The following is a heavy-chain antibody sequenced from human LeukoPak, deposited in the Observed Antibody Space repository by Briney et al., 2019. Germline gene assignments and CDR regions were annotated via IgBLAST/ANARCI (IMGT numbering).Heavy chain of an antibody. Sequence: SETLSLTCTVSGGPISSYYWSWIRQPPGKGLEWIGYIYYSGSTNYNPSLKSRVTISVDTSKNQFSLKLSSVTAADTAVYYCARVTYSSGWYVLDYWGQGTLVTVSS. D-gene: IGHD6-19*01. CDR1: GGPISSYY. CDR3: ARVTYSSGWYVLDY. CDR2: IYYSGST. J-gene: IGHJ4*02. V-gene: IGHV4-59*01.